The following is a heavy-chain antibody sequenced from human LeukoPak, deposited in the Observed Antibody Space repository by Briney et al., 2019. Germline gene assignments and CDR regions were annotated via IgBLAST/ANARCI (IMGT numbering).Heavy chain of an antibody. D-gene: IGHD6-13*01. CDR2: ISAGGGST. Sequence: PGGSLRLSCAASGFTLSTYAMNWVRQAPGKGLELDSGISAGGGSTYYADSVKGRFTISRDNSKNTLYLQMNRLTVEDTAVYYCAKSPRSAADNWFDPWGQGTLVTVSS. J-gene: IGHJ5*02. CDR3: AKSPRSAADNWFDP. CDR1: GFTLSTYA. V-gene: IGHV3-23*01.